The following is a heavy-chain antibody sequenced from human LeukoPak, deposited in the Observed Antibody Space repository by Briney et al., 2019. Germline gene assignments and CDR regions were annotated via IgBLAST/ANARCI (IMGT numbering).Heavy chain of an antibody. CDR2: INWNGGST. CDR1: GFTFDDYG. J-gene: IGHJ6*03. Sequence: GGPLRLSCAASGFTFDDYGMSWVRQAPGKGLEWVSGINWNGGSTGYADSVKGRFTISRDNAENSLYLQMNSLRAEDTALYYCARAPLYYMDVWGKGTTVTVSS. CDR3: ARAPLYYMDV. V-gene: IGHV3-20*04.